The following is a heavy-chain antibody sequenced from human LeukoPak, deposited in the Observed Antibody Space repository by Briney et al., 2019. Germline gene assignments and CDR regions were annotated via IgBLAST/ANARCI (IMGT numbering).Heavy chain of an antibody. Sequence: GESLKISCKGSGYSFTSYWIGWGRQLPGKGLGWGWMIYPGDSDTRYSPSFQGQVTISADKSISTAYLQWSSLKASDTAMYYCARPYSSSWYYFDYWGQGTLVTVSS. V-gene: IGHV5-51*01. CDR1: GYSFTSYW. D-gene: IGHD6-13*01. CDR3: ARPYSSSWYYFDY. CDR2: IYPGDSDT. J-gene: IGHJ4*02.